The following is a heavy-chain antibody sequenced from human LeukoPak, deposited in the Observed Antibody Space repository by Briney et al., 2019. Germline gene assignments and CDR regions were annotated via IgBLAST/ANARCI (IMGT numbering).Heavy chain of an antibody. CDR3: ATYCSSTSCYLFHGMDV. D-gene: IGHD2-2*01. J-gene: IGHJ6*02. V-gene: IGHV3-23*01. Sequence: GGSLRLSCAASGFTFSSYAMSWVRQAPGKGLEWVSAISGSGGSTYYADSVKGRFTISRDNSKNTLYLQMNSLRAEDTAVYYCATYCSSTSCYLFHGMDVWGQGTTVTVSS. CDR1: GFTFSSYA. CDR2: ISGSGGST.